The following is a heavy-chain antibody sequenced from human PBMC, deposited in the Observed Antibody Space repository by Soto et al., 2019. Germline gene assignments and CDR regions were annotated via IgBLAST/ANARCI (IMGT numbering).Heavy chain of an antibody. CDR2: MYHSGIT. CDR3: ARSMYSTSAQLYYGMDV. D-gene: IGHD6-6*01. V-gene: IGHV4-38-2*01. CDR1: GYSIRSGYF. Sequence: RTSETLSPTCAVPGYSIRSGYFWGWIRQPPGKGLEWIGSMYHSGITYYNLSLKSRVTISVDTSKNQLSLKLSSATAADTAVYYCARSMYSTSAQLYYGMDVWGQGTTVTVSS. J-gene: IGHJ6*02.